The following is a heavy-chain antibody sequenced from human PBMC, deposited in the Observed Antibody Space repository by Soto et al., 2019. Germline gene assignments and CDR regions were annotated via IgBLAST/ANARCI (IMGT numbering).Heavy chain of an antibody. D-gene: IGHD2-15*01. V-gene: IGHV4-34*01. CDR1: GGSFSGYY. CDR3: ARDRGIVVVVAATPNDY. J-gene: IGHJ4*02. CDR2: INHSGST. Sequence: QVQLQQWGAGLLKPSETLSLTCAVYGGSFSGYYWSWIRQPPGKGLEWIGEINHSGSTNYNPSLKSRVTISVDTSKNQFSVKLSSVTAADTAVYYCARDRGIVVVVAATPNDYWGQGTLVTVSS.